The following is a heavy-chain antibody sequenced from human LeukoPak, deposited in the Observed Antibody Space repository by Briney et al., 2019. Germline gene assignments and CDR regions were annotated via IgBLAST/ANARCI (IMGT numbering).Heavy chain of an antibody. CDR3: ARDSGRVNY. J-gene: IGHJ4*02. Sequence: GGSLRLSCAASGFTFSIYWMSWVREAPGKGVEWVANIKQDGSEKYYVDSVKGRFPISRENAKNSLYLQTNSLRAEDTAVYYCARDSGRVNYWGQGTLVTVSS. V-gene: IGHV3-7*01. CDR1: GFTFSIYW. CDR2: IKQDGSEK. D-gene: IGHD6-19*01.